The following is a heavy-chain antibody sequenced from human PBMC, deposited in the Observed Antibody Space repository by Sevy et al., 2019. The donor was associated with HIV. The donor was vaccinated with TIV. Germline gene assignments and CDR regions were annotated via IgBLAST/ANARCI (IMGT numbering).Heavy chain of an antibody. CDR2: ISANNVDT. CDR3: ARARALKRWPSLDAFDV. CDR1: GHTFTSYG. Sequence: ASVKVSCKASGHTFTSYGITWVRQAPGQGLEWMGWISANNVDTNYATTFQGRITLTRDTSTSTAYMELRSLRSDDTALYFCARARALKRWPSLDAFDVWGQGTRVTVSS. D-gene: IGHD2-15*01. J-gene: IGHJ3*01. V-gene: IGHV1-18*01.